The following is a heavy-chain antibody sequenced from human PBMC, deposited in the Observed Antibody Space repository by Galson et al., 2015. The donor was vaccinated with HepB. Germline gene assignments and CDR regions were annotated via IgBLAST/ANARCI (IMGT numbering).Heavy chain of an antibody. D-gene: IGHD1-26*01. CDR1: GFTFSSYA. Sequence: SLRLSCAASGFTFSSYAMHWVRQAPGKGLEWVAVISYDGSNKYYADSVKGRFTISRDNSKNTLYLQMNSLRAEDTAVYYCARDGGATTRFELRYFDYWGQGTLVTVSS. J-gene: IGHJ4*02. CDR2: ISYDGSNK. V-gene: IGHV3-30*04. CDR3: ARDGGATTRFELRYFDY.